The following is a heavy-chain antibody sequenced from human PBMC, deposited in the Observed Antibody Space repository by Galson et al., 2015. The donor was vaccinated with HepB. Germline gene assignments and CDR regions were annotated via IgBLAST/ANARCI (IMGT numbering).Heavy chain of an antibody. CDR2: TYYRSKWYN. CDR1: GDSVSISTAA. V-gene: IGHV6-1*01. D-gene: IGHD3-22*01. J-gene: IGHJ6*02. CDR3: ARDSFYDNTGYPVPRNFGVDV. Sequence: CAISGDSVSISTAAWNWIRQSPSRGLEWLGRTYYRSKWYNDYAVSVKSRITINPDTSKNQFSLQLSSATPDDTAVYYCARDSFYDNTGYPVPRNFGVDVWGQGTTVTVSS.